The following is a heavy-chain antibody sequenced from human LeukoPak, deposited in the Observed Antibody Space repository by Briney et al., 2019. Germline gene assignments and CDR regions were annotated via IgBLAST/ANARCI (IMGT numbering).Heavy chain of an antibody. CDR3: ARQSAGGSSDY. V-gene: IGHV3-64*01. CDR2: ISRTNGYST. D-gene: IGHD2-15*01. Sequence: GGSLRLSCAASGFNFSSYAMHWVRQAPGKGLEYFSGISRTNGYSTYYANSVKGRFTISRDNSKSTLYLQMGSLRPDDMAVYYCARQSAGGSSDYWGQGTLVTVSS. CDR1: GFNFSSYA. J-gene: IGHJ4*02.